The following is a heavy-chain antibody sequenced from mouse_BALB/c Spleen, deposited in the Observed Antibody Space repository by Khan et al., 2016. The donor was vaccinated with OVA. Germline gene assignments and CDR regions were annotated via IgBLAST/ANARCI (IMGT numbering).Heavy chain of an antibody. CDR1: GFSLTDYG. V-gene: IGHV2-6-5*01. CDR3: AKLLWSHYYAMDY. D-gene: IGHD1-1*02. Sequence: QVQLKESGPGLVAPSQSLSITCTVSGFSLTDYGVGWIRQPPGKGLEWLGVIWGGGTTYYNSALKSRLSISKDNSKRQVFLKMNSLQTADTAMYYCAKLLWSHYYAMDYWGQGTSVTVSS. CDR2: IWGGGTT. J-gene: IGHJ4*01.